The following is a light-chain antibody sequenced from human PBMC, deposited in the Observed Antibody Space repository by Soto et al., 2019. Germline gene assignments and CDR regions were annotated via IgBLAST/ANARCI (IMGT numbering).Light chain of an antibody. CDR1: QSVSSSY. CDR3: QQYNNWPT. CDR2: GVS. V-gene: IGKV3-20*01. Sequence: EIVLTQSPGTLSLSPGERATLSCRASQSVSSSYLAWYQQKPGQAPRLLIYGVSSRATGIPDRFSGSGSGTDFTLTISRLEPEDFVVYYCQQYNNWPTFGGGTKVEIK. J-gene: IGKJ4*01.